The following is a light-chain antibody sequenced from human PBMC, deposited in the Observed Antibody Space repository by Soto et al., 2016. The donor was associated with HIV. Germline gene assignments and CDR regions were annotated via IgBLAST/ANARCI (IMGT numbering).Light chain of an antibody. J-gene: IGLJ1*01. CDR1: NIGTKS. CDR2: DDI. CDR3: QVWDSTNDHYV. V-gene: IGLV3-21*04. Sequence: SYILTQPPSLSVAPGKTARITCGGNNIGTKSVHWYQQKPGQAPVLVIYDDIDRPSGIPERFSASNSGNXATLTITRVEAGDEADYHCQVWDSTNDHYVFGTGTKVTVL.